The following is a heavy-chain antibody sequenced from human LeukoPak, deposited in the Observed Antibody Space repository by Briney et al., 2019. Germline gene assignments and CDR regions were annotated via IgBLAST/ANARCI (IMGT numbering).Heavy chain of an antibody. CDR3: AKGIHRSSSWRPLDY. CDR2: ISSSGTTI. CDR1: GFTFSDYY. D-gene: IGHD6-13*01. V-gene: IGHV3-11*01. J-gene: IGHJ4*02. Sequence: PGGSLRLSCAASGFTFSDYYMNWIRQAPGKGLEWISYISSSGTTIYYADSVKGRFTISRDNAKNSLYLQMNSLRAEDTALYYCAKGIHRSSSWRPLDYWGQGTLVTVSP.